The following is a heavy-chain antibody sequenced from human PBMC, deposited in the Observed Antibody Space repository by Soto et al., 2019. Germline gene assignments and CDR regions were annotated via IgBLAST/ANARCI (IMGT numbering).Heavy chain of an antibody. V-gene: IGHV3-30-3*01. CDR1: GFTFISYA. CDR3: ARAGPQRPNYYNGMDA. Sequence: SLRLSCAASGFTFISYAMHWVRQAPGKGLEWVAVISYDGSNKYYADSVKGRFTISRDNSKNTLYLQMDSLRAEDTAVYYCARAGPQRPNYYNGMDAGAQGTRFTFSS. CDR2: ISYDGSNK. J-gene: IGHJ6*02.